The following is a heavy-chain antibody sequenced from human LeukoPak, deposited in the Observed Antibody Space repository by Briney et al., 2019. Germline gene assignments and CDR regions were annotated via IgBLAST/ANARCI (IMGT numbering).Heavy chain of an antibody. J-gene: IGHJ4*02. CDR2: MNPNSGNT. Sequence: GASVTVSCTASGYTFTSYDINWVRQATGQGLEWMGWMNPNSGNTGYAQKFQGRVTITRNTSISTAYMELSSLRSEDTAVYYCARGPTYYYDSSGYAIDYWGQGTLVTVSS. CDR1: GYTFTSYD. D-gene: IGHD3-22*01. CDR3: ARGPTYYYDSSGYAIDY. V-gene: IGHV1-8*03.